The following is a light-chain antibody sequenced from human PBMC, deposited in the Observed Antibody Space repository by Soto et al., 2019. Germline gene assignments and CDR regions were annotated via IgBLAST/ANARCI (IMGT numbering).Light chain of an antibody. Sequence: IVMTQSPATLSVSPGERATLSCRASQNVNYNLAWYQQKPGQAPSLLIHDASIRATAVPARFSGSGSGTEFTLTISSLQSEDFAVYHCQQYNNWPRTFGQGTKVEIK. CDR1: QNVNYN. J-gene: IGKJ1*01. CDR2: DAS. CDR3: QQYNNWPRT. V-gene: IGKV3-15*01.